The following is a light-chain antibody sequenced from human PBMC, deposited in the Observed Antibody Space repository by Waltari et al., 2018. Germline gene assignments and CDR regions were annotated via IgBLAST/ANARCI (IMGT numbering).Light chain of an antibody. Sequence: DIQMTQSPSSLSASVGDRVTITCQASHDIGNYLNWYQQKPGKAPKLLIYDASNLETGGPSRFSGSGSGTDFSFTISSLQPEDIATYYCQQFDNLVYTFGQGTKLEIK. J-gene: IGKJ2*01. CDR3: QQFDNLVYT. V-gene: IGKV1-33*01. CDR1: HDIGNY. CDR2: DAS.